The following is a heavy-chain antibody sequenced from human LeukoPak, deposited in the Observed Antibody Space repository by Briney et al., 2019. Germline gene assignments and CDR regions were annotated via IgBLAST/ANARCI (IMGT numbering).Heavy chain of an antibody. J-gene: IGHJ4*02. CDR2: INPSGGST. V-gene: IGHV1-46*01. Sequence: ASVKVSCKASGYTFTSYYMHWVRQAPGQGLEWMGIINPSGGSTSYAQKFQGRGTMTRDTSTSTVYMELSSLRSEDTAVYYCARDIPRSSGWYGDIPGYFDYWGQGTLVTVSS. CDR1: GYTFTSYY. CDR3: ARDIPRSSGWYGDIPGYFDY. D-gene: IGHD6-19*01.